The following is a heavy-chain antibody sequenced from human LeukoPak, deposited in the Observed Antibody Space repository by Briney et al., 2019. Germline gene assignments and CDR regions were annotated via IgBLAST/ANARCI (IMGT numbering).Heavy chain of an antibody. CDR3: AREGGVYRRADY. J-gene: IGHJ4*02. CDR2: MNPNSGNT. V-gene: IGHV1-8*01. Sequence: GSVKVSCKASGYTFTSYDINWVRQATGQGLEWMGWMNPNSGNTGYAQKFQGRVTMTRNTSISTAYMELSSLRSEDTAVYYCAREGGVYRRADYWGQGTLVTVSS. CDR1: GYTFTSYD. D-gene: IGHD3-16*01.